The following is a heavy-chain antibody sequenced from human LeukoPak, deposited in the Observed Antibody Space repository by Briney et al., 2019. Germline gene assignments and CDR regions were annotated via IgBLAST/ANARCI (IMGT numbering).Heavy chain of an antibody. CDR1: GYSISSNYY. D-gene: IGHD4-11*01. V-gene: IGHV4-38-2*01. CDR2: IYHSGST. CDR3: ASLPSNTVTHDY. Sequence: PSETLSLTCAVSGYSISSNYYWGWIRQPPGKGLEWIGTIYHSGSTHYNPSLKSRVTLSVDTSKNQFSLKLRSVTAADTAVYYCASLPSNTVTHDYWGQGTLVTVSS. J-gene: IGHJ4*02.